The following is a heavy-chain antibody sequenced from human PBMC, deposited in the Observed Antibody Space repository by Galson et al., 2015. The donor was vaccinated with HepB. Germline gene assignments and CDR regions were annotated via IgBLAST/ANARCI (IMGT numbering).Heavy chain of an antibody. CDR2: ISYDESNK. D-gene: IGHD2-2*01. Sequence: SLRLSCAASGFTFSSYAMHWVRQAPGKGLEWVAVISYDESNKYYADSVKGRFTISRDNSKNTLYLQMNSLRAEDTAVYYCAREGGRDLGYCSSTSCAYYMDVWGKGTTVTVSS. V-gene: IGHV3-30-3*01. J-gene: IGHJ6*03. CDR1: GFTFSSYA. CDR3: AREGGRDLGYCSSTSCAYYMDV.